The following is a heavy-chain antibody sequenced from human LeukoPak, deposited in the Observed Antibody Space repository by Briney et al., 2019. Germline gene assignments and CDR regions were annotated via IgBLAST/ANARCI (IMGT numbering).Heavy chain of an antibody. CDR2: IHSGGST. Sequence: PGGSLRLSCAASGFTVSSNYMSWVCQAPGKGLEWVSVIHSGGSTYYADSVKGRFTISRDNAKNTLYLQMNSLRAEDTAVYYCARTYNYDSSGYYLPYYYYGMDVWGQGTTVTVSS. V-gene: IGHV3-53*01. J-gene: IGHJ6*02. CDR3: ARTYNYDSSGYYLPYYYYGMDV. CDR1: GFTVSSNY. D-gene: IGHD3-22*01.